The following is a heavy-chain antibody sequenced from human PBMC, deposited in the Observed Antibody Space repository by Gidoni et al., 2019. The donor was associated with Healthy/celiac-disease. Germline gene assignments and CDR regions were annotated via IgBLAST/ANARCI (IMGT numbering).Heavy chain of an antibody. CDR2: IYYSGST. V-gene: IGHV4-59*01. CDR1: GCSISSYY. Sequence: HVQLPESGPGLVKPSVTLSLTCTVSGCSISSYYWSWIRQPPGKGLEWIGYIYYSGSTNYNPSLKSRVTISVDTSKNQFSLKLSSVTAADTAVYYCARDLAYGDYSFGYWGQGTLVTVSS. D-gene: IGHD4-17*01. J-gene: IGHJ4*02. CDR3: ARDLAYGDYSFGY.